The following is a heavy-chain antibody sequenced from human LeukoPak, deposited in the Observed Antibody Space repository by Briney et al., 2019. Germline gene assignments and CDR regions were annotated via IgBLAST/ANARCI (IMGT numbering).Heavy chain of an antibody. J-gene: IGHJ6*04. CDR3: AELGITMIGGV. V-gene: IGHV3-48*03. Sequence: GGSLRLSCAASGFSFSNYAMHWVRQAPGKGLEWVSYISSSGSTIYYADSVKGRFTISRDNAKNSLYLQMNSLRAEDTAVYYCAELGITMIGGVWGKGTTVTISS. CDR2: ISSSGSTI. D-gene: IGHD3-10*02. CDR1: GFSFSNYA.